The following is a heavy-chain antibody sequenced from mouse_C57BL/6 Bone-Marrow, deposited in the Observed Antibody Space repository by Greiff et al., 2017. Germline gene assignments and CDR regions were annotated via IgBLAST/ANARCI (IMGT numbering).Heavy chain of an antibody. CDR2: IWWDDDK. Sequence: QVTLKESGPGILQPSQTLSLTCSFSGFSLSTFGMGVGWIRQPSGKGLEWLAHIWWDDDKYYNPALKSQLTISKDTSKNQVFLKIANVDTADTATYYCARKGYYYGSLPWFAYWGQGTLVTVSA. V-gene: IGHV8-8*01. CDR3: ARKGYYYGSLPWFAY. J-gene: IGHJ3*01. CDR1: GFSLSTFGMG. D-gene: IGHD1-1*01.